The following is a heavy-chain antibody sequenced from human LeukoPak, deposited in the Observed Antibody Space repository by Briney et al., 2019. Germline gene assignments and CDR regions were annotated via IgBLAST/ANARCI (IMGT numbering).Heavy chain of an antibody. V-gene: IGHV3-7*03. D-gene: IGHD3-10*01. CDR2: IKQDGSEK. J-gene: IGHJ3*02. CDR3: TMEDYGSGSYYPDAFDI. Sequence: GGSLKLSCAASRFTFSNFAMSWVRQAPGKGLEWVANIKQDGSEKYYVDSVKGRFTISRDNAKNSLYLQMNSLKTEDTAVYYCTMEDYGSGSYYPDAFDIWGQGTMVTVSS. CDR1: RFTFSNFA.